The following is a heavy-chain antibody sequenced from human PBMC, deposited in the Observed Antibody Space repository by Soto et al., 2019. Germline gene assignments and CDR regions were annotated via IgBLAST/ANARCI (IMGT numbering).Heavy chain of an antibody. Sequence: PSETLSLTCAVYGGSFSGYYWSWIRQPPGKGLEWIGEINHSGGTNYNPSLKSRVTISVDTSKNQFSLKLSSVTAADTAVYYCAREGIVATIDYWGQGTLVTVSS. CDR3: AREGIVATIDY. V-gene: IGHV4-34*01. D-gene: IGHD5-12*01. CDR1: GGSFSGYY. CDR2: INHSGGT. J-gene: IGHJ4*02.